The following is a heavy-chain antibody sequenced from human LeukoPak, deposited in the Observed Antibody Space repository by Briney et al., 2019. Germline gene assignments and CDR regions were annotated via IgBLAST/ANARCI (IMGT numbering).Heavy chain of an antibody. CDR1: GFTFSSYG. J-gene: IGHJ6*03. Sequence: GGSLRLSCAASGFTFSSYGMHWVRQAPGKGLEWVAFIRYDGSNKYYADSVKGRFTISRDNSKNTLYLQMNSLRSEDTAVYYCAKYSSSWYSMRYYYYYMDVWGKGTTVTISS. CDR3: AKYSSSWYSMRYYYYYMDV. V-gene: IGHV3-30*02. CDR2: IRYDGSNK. D-gene: IGHD6-13*01.